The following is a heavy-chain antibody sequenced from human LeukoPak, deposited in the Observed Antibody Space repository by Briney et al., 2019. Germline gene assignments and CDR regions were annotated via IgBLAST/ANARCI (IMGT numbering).Heavy chain of an antibody. D-gene: IGHD3-16*01. J-gene: IGHJ4*02. CDR1: GFTFSSYA. CDR2: ISYDGSNK. V-gene: IGHV3-30*01. CDR3: AREGTLYGLDFDY. Sequence: GRSLRLSCAASGFTFSSYAIHWVRQAPGKGLEWVAVISYDGSNKYYADSVKGRFTISRDNSKNTLYLQMNSLRAEDTAVYYCAREGTLYGLDFDYWGQGTLVTVSS.